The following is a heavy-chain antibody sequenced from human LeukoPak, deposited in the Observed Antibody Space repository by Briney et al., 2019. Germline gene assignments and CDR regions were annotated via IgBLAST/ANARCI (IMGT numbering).Heavy chain of an antibody. D-gene: IGHD2-2*01. CDR2: IGSSDSYI. V-gene: IGHV3-48*03. CDR1: GFTFSSYE. Sequence: GGSLRLSCAASGFTFSSYEMNWVRQAPGKGLEWISYIGSSDSYIHYADSVKGRFTISRDNTKNSLFLQVNSLRAEDTAVYYCATIGAMGAFDIWGQGTMVTVSS. J-gene: IGHJ3*02. CDR3: ATIGAMGAFDI.